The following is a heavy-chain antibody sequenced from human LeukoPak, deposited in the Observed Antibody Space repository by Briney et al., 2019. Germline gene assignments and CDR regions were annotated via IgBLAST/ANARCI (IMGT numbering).Heavy chain of an antibody. D-gene: IGHD6-13*01. V-gene: IGHV4-59*11. CDR1: GGSISSHY. CDR2: IYYSGST. Sequence: PSETLSLTCTVSGGSISSHYRSWIRQPPGKGLEWIGYIYYSGSTNYNPSLKSRVTISVDTSKNQFSLKLSSVTAADTAVYYCAGSSSSWYYYYYMDVWGKGTTVTVSS. J-gene: IGHJ6*03. CDR3: AGSSSSWYYYYYMDV.